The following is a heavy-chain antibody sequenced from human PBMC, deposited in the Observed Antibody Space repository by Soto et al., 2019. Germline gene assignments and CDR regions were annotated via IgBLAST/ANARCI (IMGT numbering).Heavy chain of an antibody. CDR1: GFTVSINY. D-gene: IGHD2-8*01. Sequence: EVQLVESGGGLVRPGGSLRLSCAASGFTVSINYMIWVRQAPGKGLEWVSVIYSGGSTYNADSVKGRFTISRHSSKNTLYLQINSLRAEDPAVYYCARGSYCTNGVCYRGFDYWGQGTLVTVSS. J-gene: IGHJ4*02. V-gene: IGHV3-53*04. CDR2: IYSGGST. CDR3: ARGSYCTNGVCYRGFDY.